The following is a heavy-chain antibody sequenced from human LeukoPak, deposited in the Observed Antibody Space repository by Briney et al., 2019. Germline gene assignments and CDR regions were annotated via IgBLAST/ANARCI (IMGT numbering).Heavy chain of an antibody. Sequence: PGGSLRLSCAASEFTFSSYEMHWVRQAPGKGLEWISYISSSGSTIYYADSVKGRFTISRDNGKNSLYLQMNSLRAEDTAVYYCARVHYNTAMVDIDYWGQGTLVTVSS. D-gene: IGHD5-18*01. CDR1: EFTFSSYE. V-gene: IGHV3-48*03. CDR3: ARVHYNTAMVDIDY. CDR2: ISSSGSTI. J-gene: IGHJ4*02.